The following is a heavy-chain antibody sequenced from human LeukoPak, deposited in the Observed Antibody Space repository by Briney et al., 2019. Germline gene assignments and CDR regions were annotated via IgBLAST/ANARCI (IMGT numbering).Heavy chain of an antibody. D-gene: IGHD6-19*01. Sequence: SETLSLTCTVSGGSISSSSYYWGWIRQPPGKGLEWIGSIFYSGRTHYDPSLESRVTISVDTSKNQFSLKLRSMTVADTAVYFCARQISGWYGGFDSWGQGTLVTVSS. CDR2: IFYSGRT. V-gene: IGHV4-39*01. J-gene: IGHJ4*02. CDR3: ARQISGWYGGFDS. CDR1: GGSISSSSYY.